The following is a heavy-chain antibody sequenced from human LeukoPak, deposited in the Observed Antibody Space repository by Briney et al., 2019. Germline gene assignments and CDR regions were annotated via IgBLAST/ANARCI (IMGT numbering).Heavy chain of an antibody. J-gene: IGHJ5*02. Sequence: GGSLRLSCAASGFTFSSYAMSRVRQAPGKGLEWLSSISGSGSSTYYANSVKGRFTISRDNSKNTLYLQMNSLTAEDTAVYYCAKDTVAVAALFDPWGQGTLVTVSS. D-gene: IGHD6-19*01. CDR1: GFTFSSYA. CDR2: ISGSGSST. V-gene: IGHV3-23*01. CDR3: AKDTVAVAALFDP.